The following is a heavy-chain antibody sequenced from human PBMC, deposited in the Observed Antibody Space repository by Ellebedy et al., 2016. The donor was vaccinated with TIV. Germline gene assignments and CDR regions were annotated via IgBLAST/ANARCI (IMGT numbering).Heavy chain of an antibody. CDR2: IYGGRT. D-gene: IGHD4/OR15-4a*01. Sequence: GGSLRLSCAVSGFGVSSRYMNWVRQVPGKGLEWVSVIYGGRTNYADSVKGRFTISRDTSRNTLSLQMDSLRDDDTAVYYCASTLTLFDYGGIQRVQWGQGTLVTVSS. CDR3: ASTLTLFDYGGIQRVQ. CDR1: GFGVSSRY. J-gene: IGHJ4*02. V-gene: IGHV3-53*01.